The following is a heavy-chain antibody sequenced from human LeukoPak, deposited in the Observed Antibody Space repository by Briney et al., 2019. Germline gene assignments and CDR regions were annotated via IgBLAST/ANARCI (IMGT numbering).Heavy chain of an antibody. V-gene: IGHV3-73*01. D-gene: IGHD2-2*01. J-gene: IGHJ5*02. CDR2: IRIKAHSYAT. Sequence: GGSLKLSCAASGFTFSGSAMPWVRQASGKGRDWVGRIRIKAHSYATEYGVSVKGRFTISRDDSQNTAFLQMNSLKTEDTAVYYCARRSPVGENGFDPWGQGTLVTVSS. CDR1: GFTFSGSA. CDR3: ARRSPVGENGFDP.